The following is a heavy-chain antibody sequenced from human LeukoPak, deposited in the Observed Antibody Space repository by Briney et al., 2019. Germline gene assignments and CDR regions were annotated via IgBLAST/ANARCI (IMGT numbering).Heavy chain of an antibody. D-gene: IGHD6-13*01. CDR1: GYTFTSYT. CDR2: ISAYNGNT. CDR3: ARTPSAAAGTGGSFGY. J-gene: IGHJ4*02. V-gene: IGHV1-18*01. Sequence: ASVKVSCKASGYTFTSYTMHWVRQAPGQRLEWMGWISAYNGNTNYAQRLQGRVTMTTDTSTSTAYMELRSLRSDDTAVYYCARTPSAAAGTGGSFGYWGQGTLVTVSS.